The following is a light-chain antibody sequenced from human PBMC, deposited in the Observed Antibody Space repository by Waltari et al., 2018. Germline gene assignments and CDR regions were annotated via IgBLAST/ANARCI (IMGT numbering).Light chain of an antibody. J-gene: IGKJ5*01. Sequence: EIVMTQSQATLSVSPGERPTLSCRASQSVSSNLAWYQQKPGQAPRLLIYGASTRATGIPARFSGSGSGTEFTLTISSLQSEDFAVYYCQQYNNWLRTFGQGTRLEIK. CDR1: QSVSSN. CDR3: QQYNNWLRT. V-gene: IGKV3-15*01. CDR2: GAS.